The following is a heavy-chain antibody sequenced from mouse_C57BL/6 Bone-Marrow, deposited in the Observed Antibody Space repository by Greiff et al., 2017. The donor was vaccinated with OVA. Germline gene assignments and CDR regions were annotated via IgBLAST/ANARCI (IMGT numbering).Heavy chain of an antibody. V-gene: IGHV1-85*01. J-gene: IGHJ1*03. Sequence: VQGVESGPELVKPGASVKLSCKASGYTFTSYDINWVKQRPGQGLEWIGWIYPRDGSTKYNEKFKGKATLTVDTSSSTAYMELHSLTSEDSAVYFCARGGYYGSSPYWYFDVWGTGTTVTVSS. CDR2: IYPRDGST. CDR1: GYTFTSYD. D-gene: IGHD1-1*01. CDR3: ARGGYYGSSPYWYFDV.